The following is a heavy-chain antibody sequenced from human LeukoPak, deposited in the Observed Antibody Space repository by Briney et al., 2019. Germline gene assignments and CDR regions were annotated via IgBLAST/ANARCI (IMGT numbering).Heavy chain of an antibody. J-gene: IGHJ4*02. CDR3: ARQGSGLGGYCFDY. V-gene: IGHV4-38-2*01. CDR2: IYHSGST. D-gene: IGHD3-22*01. CDR1: GYSISSGYY. Sequence: SETLSLACAVSGYSISSGYYWGWIRQPPGKGLEWIGSIYHSGSTYYNPSLKSRVTISVDTSKNQFSLKLSSVTAADTAVYYCARQGSGLGGYCFDYWGQGTLVTVSS.